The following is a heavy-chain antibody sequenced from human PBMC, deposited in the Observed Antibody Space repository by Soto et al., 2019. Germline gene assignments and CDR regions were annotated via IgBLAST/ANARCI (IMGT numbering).Heavy chain of an antibody. CDR1: GFTFSTYA. CDR2: ISYDGHNK. V-gene: IGHV3-30-3*01. J-gene: IGHJ6*02. CDR3: ARPVEPFYYYGMDV. Sequence: GGSLRLSCAASGFTFSTYAMEWVRQAPGKGLDWVALISYDGHNKYYADSVKGRFTISRDNSKNTLSLQMNSLRPEDTALYYCARPVEPFYYYGMDVWGHGTTVTVSS.